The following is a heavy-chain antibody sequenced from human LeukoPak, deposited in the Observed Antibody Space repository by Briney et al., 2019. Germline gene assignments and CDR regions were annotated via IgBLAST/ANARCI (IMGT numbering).Heavy chain of an antibody. J-gene: IGHJ3*02. CDR2: VYYSGST. Sequence: SETLSLTCTVSGGSISSYYWSWIRQPPGKGLEWIGYVYYSGSTNYNPSLKSRVTISVDTSKNQFSLKLSSVTAADTAVYYCAREGGSAYYYDSSGYPTAPHAFDIWGQGTLVTVSS. CDR3: AREGGSAYYYDSSGYPTAPHAFDI. CDR1: GGSISSYY. D-gene: IGHD3-22*01. V-gene: IGHV4-59*01.